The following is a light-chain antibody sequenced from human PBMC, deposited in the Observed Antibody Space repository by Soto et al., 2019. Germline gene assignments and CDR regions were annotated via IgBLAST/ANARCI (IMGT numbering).Light chain of an antibody. CDR1: QGISSY. V-gene: IGKV1-9*01. Sequence: IQLTQSPSSLSASVGDRVTITCRASQGISSYLAWYQQKPGKAPKLLIYGASTLEGGVPFRFSGSGSGTDFTLIISSVQPEDFATYYCQQLNTYPITFVQGTRLEMK. CDR3: QQLNTYPIT. J-gene: IGKJ5*01. CDR2: GAS.